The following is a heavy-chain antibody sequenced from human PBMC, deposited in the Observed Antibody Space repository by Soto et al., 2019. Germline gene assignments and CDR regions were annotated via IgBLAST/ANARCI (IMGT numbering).Heavy chain of an antibody. Sequence: QVQLVQSGAEVKKPGPSVKVSCKASRGTFSSYTISWVRQAPGQGLEWMGRIIPILGIANYAQKFQGRVKITADNSTSTAYMELSSLSTGDKAVYYCARGAYDLLWFGEAYFVHWGQGRLVSVSS. CDR1: RGTFSSYT. CDR3: ARGAYDLLWFGEAYFVH. V-gene: IGHV1-69*02. D-gene: IGHD3-10*01. J-gene: IGHJ4*02. CDR2: IIPILGIA.